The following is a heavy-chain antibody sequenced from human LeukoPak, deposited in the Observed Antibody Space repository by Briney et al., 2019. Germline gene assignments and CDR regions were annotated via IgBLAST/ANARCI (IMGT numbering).Heavy chain of an antibody. Sequence: GGSLRLSCAASGFTVGSNYMSWVRQAPGKGLEWVSVIYSGGSTYYADSVKGRFTISRDNSKNTLYLQMNSLRAEDTAVYYCASSPAGYSSGSLDYWGQGTLSPSPQ. V-gene: IGHV3-53*01. D-gene: IGHD6-19*01. CDR2: IYSGGST. J-gene: IGHJ4*02. CDR3: ASSPAGYSSGSLDY. CDR1: GFTVGSNY.